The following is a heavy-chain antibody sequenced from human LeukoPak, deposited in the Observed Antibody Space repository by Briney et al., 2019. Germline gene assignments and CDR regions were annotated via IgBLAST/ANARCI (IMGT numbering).Heavy chain of an antibody. J-gene: IGHJ6*02. CDR3: ATDLDGPDDYGMDV. CDR2: FDPEDGET. V-gene: IGHV1-24*01. CDR1: GYTLTELS. Sequence: ASVKVSCKVSGYTLTELSMLWVRQAPGKGLEWMGGFDPEDGETIYAQKFQGRVTMTEDTSTDAAYMELSSLRSEDTAVYFCATDLDGPDDYGMDVWGQGTTVPVSS.